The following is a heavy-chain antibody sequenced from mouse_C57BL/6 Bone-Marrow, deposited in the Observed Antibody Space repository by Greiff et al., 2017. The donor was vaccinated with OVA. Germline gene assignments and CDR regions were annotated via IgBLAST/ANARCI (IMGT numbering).Heavy chain of an antibody. CDR3: TRGNFCYYGFAY. J-gene: IGHJ3*01. Sequence: QVQLQQSGAELVRPGASVTLSCKASGYTFTDYEMHWVKQTPVHGLEWIGAIDPETGGTAYNQKFKGKAILTADKSSSTAYMELRSLTSEDSAVYYCTRGNFCYYGFAYWGQGTLVTVSA. V-gene: IGHV1-15*01. D-gene: IGHD1-1*01. CDR2: IDPETGGT. CDR1: GYTFTDYE.